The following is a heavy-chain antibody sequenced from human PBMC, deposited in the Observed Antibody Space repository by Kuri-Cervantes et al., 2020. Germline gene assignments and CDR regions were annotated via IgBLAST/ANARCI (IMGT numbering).Heavy chain of an antibody. V-gene: IGHV3-33*01. CDR2: IWYDGSNI. CDR1: GFTFSSYG. CDR3: ARDAPPMVRGARGGMDV. D-gene: IGHD3-10*01. Sequence: GGSLRLSCAASGFTFSSYGMHWVRQAPGKGLEWVAVIWYDGSNIFYGDSVKGRFTISRDNPKNTLYLQMNSLRGEDTAVYYCARDAPPMVRGARGGMDVWGRGTTVTVSS. J-gene: IGHJ6*02.